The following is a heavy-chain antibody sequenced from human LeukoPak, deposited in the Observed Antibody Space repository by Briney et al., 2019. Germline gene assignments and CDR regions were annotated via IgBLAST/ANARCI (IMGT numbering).Heavy chain of an antibody. D-gene: IGHD5-18*01. CDR3: ARSARGYSYG. J-gene: IGHJ4*02. V-gene: IGHV4-59*01. CDR2: IFYSGNT. CDR1: GGSISSYY. Sequence: PSETLSLTCTVSGGSISSYYWSWLRQPPGKGLEWIGYIFYSGNTNYNPSLKSRVTISLDTSKNQFSLRLSSVTAADTAMYYCARSARGYSYGWGQGTLVTVSS.